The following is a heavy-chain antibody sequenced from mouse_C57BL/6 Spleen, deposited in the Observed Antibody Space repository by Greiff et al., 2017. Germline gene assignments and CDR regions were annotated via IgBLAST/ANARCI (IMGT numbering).Heavy chain of an antibody. CDR1: GFTFSSYG. Sequence: EVQVVESGGDLVKPGGSLKLSCAASGFTFSSYGMSWVRQTPDKRLEWVATISSGGSYTYYPDSVKGRFTISRDNAKNTLYLQMSSLQSEDTAMYYCARHGAAQAAMDYWGQGTSVTVSS. V-gene: IGHV5-6*01. CDR2: ISSGGSYT. D-gene: IGHD3-2*02. J-gene: IGHJ4*01. CDR3: ARHGAAQAAMDY.